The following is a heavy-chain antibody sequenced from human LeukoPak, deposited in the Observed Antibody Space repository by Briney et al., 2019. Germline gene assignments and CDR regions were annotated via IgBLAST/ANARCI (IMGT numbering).Heavy chain of an antibody. Sequence: GGSLRLSCAASGFTFSSYGMHWVRQAPGKGLEWVSYISSSGSTIYYADSVKGRFTISRDNAKNSLYLQMNSLRAEDTAVYYCAREGGFSGSSWYFFESKYFDYWGQGTLVTVSS. CDR3: AREGGFSGSSWYFFESKYFDY. CDR1: GFTFSSYG. D-gene: IGHD6-13*01. CDR2: ISSSGSTI. V-gene: IGHV3-48*04. J-gene: IGHJ4*02.